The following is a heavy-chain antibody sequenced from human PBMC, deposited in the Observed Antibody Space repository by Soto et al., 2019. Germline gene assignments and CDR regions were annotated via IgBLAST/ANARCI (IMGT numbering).Heavy chain of an antibody. CDR3: ARDSGYFYCFDY. D-gene: IGHD3-22*01. J-gene: IGHJ4*02. CDR1: GYTFTSYG. CDR2: ISAYNGNT. Sequence: ASVKVSCKASGYTFTSYGISWVRQAPGQGLEWMGWISAYNGNTNYAQKLQATVTMTTDTSTSTANMDLRSRRSDHTPVHYCARDSGYFYCFDYWGQGTLVTVSS. V-gene: IGHV1-18*04.